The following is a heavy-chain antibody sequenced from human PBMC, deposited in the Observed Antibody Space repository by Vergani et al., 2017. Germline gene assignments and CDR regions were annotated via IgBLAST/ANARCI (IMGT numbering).Heavy chain of an antibody. Sequence: EVQLVESGGGLVQPGGFLRLSCAASGFTFSSYDMHWVRQATGKGLEWVSAIGTAGDTYYPGSVKGRFTISRENAKNSLYLQMNSLRAGDTAIYYCARAVSTTVGDPPGYWGQGTLVTVSS. CDR1: GFTFSSYD. CDR3: ARAVSTTVGDPPGY. CDR2: IGTAGDT. V-gene: IGHV3-13*01. D-gene: IGHD4-23*01. J-gene: IGHJ4*02.